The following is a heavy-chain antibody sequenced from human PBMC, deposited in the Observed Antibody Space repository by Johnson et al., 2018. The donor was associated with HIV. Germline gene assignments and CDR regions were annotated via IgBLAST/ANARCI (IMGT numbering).Heavy chain of an antibody. CDR3: ARGLHTGYCSGGSCYGARAFDI. J-gene: IGHJ3*02. CDR1: GFTFSSYW. Sequence: EVQLVESGGGVVQPGRSLRLSCAASGFTFSSYWMHWVRQAPVKGLVWLSRINSDGRSTSYSDSVKCLFTISRDNAKNTLYLQMNSLRAEDTAVYYCARGLHTGYCSGGSCYGARAFDIWGQGTMVTVSS. V-gene: IGHV3-74*02. D-gene: IGHD2-15*01. CDR2: INSDGRST.